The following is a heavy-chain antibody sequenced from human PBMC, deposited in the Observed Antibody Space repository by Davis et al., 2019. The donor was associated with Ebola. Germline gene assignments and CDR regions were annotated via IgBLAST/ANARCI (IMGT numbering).Heavy chain of an antibody. CDR1: GFTFSSYW. CDR2: IKQDGSEK. Sequence: GESLKISCAASGFTFSSYWMSWVRQAPGKGLEWMANIKQDGSEKYYVDSVKGRFTISRDNAKNSLYLQMNSLRAEDTAVYYCARVVTMIVVTWGQGTLVTVSS. D-gene: IGHD3-22*01. CDR3: ARVVTMIVVT. V-gene: IGHV3-7*01. J-gene: IGHJ4*02.